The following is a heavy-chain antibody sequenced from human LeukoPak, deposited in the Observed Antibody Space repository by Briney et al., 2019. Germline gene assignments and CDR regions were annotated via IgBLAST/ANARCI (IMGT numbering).Heavy chain of an antibody. CDR2: IYYSGST. CDR1: GGSISSYY. V-gene: IGHV4-59*13. CDR3: ARVDIVVVPATITYYYYMDV. Sequence: SETLSLTCTVSGGSISSYYWSWIRQPPAKGLELIGYIYYSGSTNSNPSLKSQVTISVDTSKNQFSLKLSSVTAADTAVYYCARVDIVVVPATITYYYYMDVWGKGTTVTVSS. D-gene: IGHD2-2*03. J-gene: IGHJ6*03.